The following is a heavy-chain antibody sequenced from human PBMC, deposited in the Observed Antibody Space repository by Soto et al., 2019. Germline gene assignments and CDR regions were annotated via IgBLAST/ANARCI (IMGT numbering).Heavy chain of an antibody. J-gene: IGHJ6*02. Sequence: GGSLRLSCAASGFTFSSYTMSWVRQAPGKGLGWVSAISGSGGSTYYADSVKGRFTISRDNSKNTLYLQMNSLRAEDTAVYYCAKGEVPAAIPYARYYYYGMDVWGQGTTVTVSS. CDR1: GFTFSSYT. D-gene: IGHD2-2*02. CDR2: ISGSGGST. V-gene: IGHV3-23*01. CDR3: AKGEVPAAIPYARYYYYGMDV.